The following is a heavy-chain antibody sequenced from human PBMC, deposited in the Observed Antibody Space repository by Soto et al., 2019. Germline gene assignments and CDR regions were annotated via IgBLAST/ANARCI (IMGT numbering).Heavy chain of an antibody. Sequence: RLSCAASGFTFSSYAMHWVRPAPGKGLEYVSAISSNGGSTYYANSVKGRFTISRDNSKNTLYLQMGSLRAEDMAVYHCARDLDGGYCSGGSCYPNDAFDIWGQGTMVTVSS. CDR3: ARDLDGGYCSGGSCYPNDAFDI. J-gene: IGHJ3*02. D-gene: IGHD2-15*01. CDR2: ISSNGGST. V-gene: IGHV3-64*01. CDR1: GFTFSSYA.